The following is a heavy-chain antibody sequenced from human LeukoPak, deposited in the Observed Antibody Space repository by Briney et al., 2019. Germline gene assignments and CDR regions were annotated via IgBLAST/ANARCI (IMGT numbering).Heavy chain of an antibody. CDR2: ISYDGSNK. CDR1: GFTFSSYA. Sequence: GRSLRLSCAASGFTFSSYAMHWVRQAPGKGLEWVAVISYDGSNKYYADSVKGRFTISRDNSKNTLYLQMNSLRAEDTAVYYCARDVMPGYCSGGSCQPGNYLGQGTLVTVSS. V-gene: IGHV3-30-3*01. J-gene: IGHJ4*02. D-gene: IGHD2-15*01. CDR3: ARDVMPGYCSGGSCQPGNY.